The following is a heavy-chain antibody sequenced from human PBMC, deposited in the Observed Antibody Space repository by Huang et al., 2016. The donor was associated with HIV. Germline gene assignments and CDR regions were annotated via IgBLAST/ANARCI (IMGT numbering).Heavy chain of an antibody. CDR1: GGSFSGYS. V-gene: IGHV4-34*01. CDR3: ARERMMSWLDDHDAFDI. J-gene: IGHJ3*02. CDR2: INHSGST. D-gene: IGHD1-1*01. Sequence: QVQLQQWGAGLLKPSETLSLTCAVYGGSFSGYSWSWIRQSPGKGLEGIGEINHSGSTNYTPSLKSRLTISVDTSKNQFSLKLSSVTAADTAVYYCARERMMSWLDDHDAFDIWGQGTMVTVSS.